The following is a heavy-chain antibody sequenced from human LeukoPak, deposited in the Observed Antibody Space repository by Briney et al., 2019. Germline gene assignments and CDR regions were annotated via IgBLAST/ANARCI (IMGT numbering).Heavy chain of an antibody. D-gene: IGHD3-10*01. V-gene: IGHV4-34*01. J-gene: IGHJ3*02. CDR3: ARDGAVRGVIINAFDI. CDR1: GGSFSGYY. Sequence: SETLSLTCAVYGGSFSGYYWSWIRQPPGKGLEWIGEINHSGSTNYNPSLKSRVTISVDTSKNQFSLKLSSVTAADTAVYYCARDGAVRGVIINAFDIWGQGTMVTVSS. CDR2: INHSGST.